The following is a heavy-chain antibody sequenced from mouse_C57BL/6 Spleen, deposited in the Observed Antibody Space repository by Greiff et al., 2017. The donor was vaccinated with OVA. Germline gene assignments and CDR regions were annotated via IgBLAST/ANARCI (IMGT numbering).Heavy chain of an antibody. Sequence: QVQLQQPGAELVKPGASVKLSCKASGYTFTSYWMHWVKQRPGQGLEWIGMIHPNSGSTNYNEKFKSKATLTADKSSSTAYMQLSSLTSEDSAVYYCARGASNPYFDYWGQGTTLTVSS. D-gene: IGHD2-5*01. V-gene: IGHV1-64*01. CDR1: GYTFTSYW. J-gene: IGHJ2*01. CDR3: ARGASNPYFDY. CDR2: IHPNSGST.